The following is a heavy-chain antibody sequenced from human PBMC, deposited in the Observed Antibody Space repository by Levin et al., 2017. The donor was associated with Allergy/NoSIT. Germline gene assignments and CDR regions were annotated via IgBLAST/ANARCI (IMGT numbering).Heavy chain of an antibody. D-gene: IGHD3-9*01. CDR1: TFVFSDFS. CDR2: ISRRSSYI. V-gene: IGHV3-21*06. J-gene: IGHJ6*02. Sequence: LSLTCAASTFVFSDFSMNWVRQAPGKGLEWVASISRRSSYIYYADSVKGRFTISRDNAKNSVSLQMNSLRAEDTAVYYCARGLKILTTGSLYHNAMDAWGQGTTVSVSS. CDR3: ARGLKILTTGSLYHNAMDA.